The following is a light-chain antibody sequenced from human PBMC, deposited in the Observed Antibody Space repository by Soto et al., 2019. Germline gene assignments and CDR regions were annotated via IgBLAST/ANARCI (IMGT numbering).Light chain of an antibody. Sequence: DLQMTQSPSSLSASVGDRVTITCRASQGISNSLAWYQQQPGKVPELLIYAAHTLQSGVPTRFSGCGSGTDFTLTISSLQPEDVATYYCQKYNSAPLTFGGGTKVEIK. CDR2: AAH. V-gene: IGKV1-27*01. CDR3: QKYNSAPLT. J-gene: IGKJ4*01. CDR1: QGISNS.